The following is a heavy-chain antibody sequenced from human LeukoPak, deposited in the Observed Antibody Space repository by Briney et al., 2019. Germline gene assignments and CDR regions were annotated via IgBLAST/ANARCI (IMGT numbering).Heavy chain of an antibody. V-gene: IGHV1-18*04. CDR2: ISADNGKT. D-gene: IGHD2-2*01. J-gene: IGHJ4*02. Sequence: GASVKVSCKASGYTFTSYGISWVRQAPGQGLEWMGWISADNGKTNYAQKLQGRVTMTTDTSTTTAYMELRSLRSDDTAVYYCARAMRSSTICHGRNDYWGQGTLVTVSS. CDR3: ARAMRSSTICHGRNDY. CDR1: GYTFTSYG.